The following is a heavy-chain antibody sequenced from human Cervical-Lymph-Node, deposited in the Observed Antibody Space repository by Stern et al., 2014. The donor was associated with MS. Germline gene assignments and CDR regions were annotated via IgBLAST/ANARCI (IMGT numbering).Heavy chain of an antibody. CDR1: GFTFTSSA. CDR3: AAGTVYYYYGMDV. Sequence: VQLVQSGPEVKKPGTSVKVSCKASGFTFTSSAVQWVRQARGQRLEWIGWIVVGSGNTNYAQKFQERVTITRDMSTSTAYMELSSLRSEDTAVYYCAAGTVYYYYGMDVWGQGTTVTVSS. D-gene: IGHD3/OR15-3a*01. CDR2: IVVGSGNT. V-gene: IGHV1-58*01. J-gene: IGHJ6*02.